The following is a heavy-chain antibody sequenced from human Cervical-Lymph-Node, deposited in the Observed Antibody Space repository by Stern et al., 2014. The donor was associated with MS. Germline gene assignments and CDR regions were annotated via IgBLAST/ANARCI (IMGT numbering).Heavy chain of an antibody. V-gene: IGHV4-31*03. D-gene: IGHD4-17*01. CDR3: ARDVGGDGWFDP. CDR2: IYYSGST. Sequence: VQLVESGPGLVKPSQTLSLTCTVSDGSITNDGYYWSWIRQPPGKGLEWIGCIYYSGSTYYNPSLKSRATISLDTSKSQFSLKVNSVTAADTAVYYCARDVGGDGWFDPWGQGALVTVSS. CDR1: DGSITNDGYY. J-gene: IGHJ5*02.